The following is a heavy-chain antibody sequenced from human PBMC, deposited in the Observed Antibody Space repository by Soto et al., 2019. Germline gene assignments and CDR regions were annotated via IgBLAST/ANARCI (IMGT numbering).Heavy chain of an antibody. J-gene: IGHJ1*01. CDR1: GYSFTCYY. V-gene: IGHV1-2*02. CDR3: AREAPTYYDSSGYYYPKN. CDR2: INPNSGGT. Sequence: XSVQVSCRASGYSFTCYYMHWVRQAPGQGLEWMGWINPNSGGTNYSQKFQGRVTMTRDTSISTAYMELSRLRSDDTAVYYCAREAPTYYDSSGYYYPKNWGQGTLVTVSS. D-gene: IGHD3-22*01.